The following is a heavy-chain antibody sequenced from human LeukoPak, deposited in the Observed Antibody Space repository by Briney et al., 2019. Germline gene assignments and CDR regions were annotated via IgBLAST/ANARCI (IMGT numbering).Heavy chain of an antibody. J-gene: IGHJ1*01. CDR2: IYYSGST. CDR3: VWSSGWYHGYFQR. V-gene: IGHV4-4*02. CDR1: GGSISSTNW. D-gene: IGHD6-19*01. Sequence: PSETLSLTCDVSGGSISSTNWWSWVRQPPGKGLEWIGEIYYSGSTNYNPSLKSRVTVSIDKSKNQFSLKVNSVTAADTAVYYCVWSSGWYHGYFQRWGQGGQVTVSS.